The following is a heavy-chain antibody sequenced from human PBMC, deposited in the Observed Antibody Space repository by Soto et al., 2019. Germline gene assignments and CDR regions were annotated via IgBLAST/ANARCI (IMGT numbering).Heavy chain of an antibody. CDR2: ISAHNGKT. D-gene: IGHD1-1*01. J-gene: IGHJ4*02. Sequence: QVNLVQSGAEVKKPGASVKVSCKASGYTFTSYGITWVRQAPGQGLEWMGWISAHNGKTDYAQKLQGRVIVTRDTSTSTAYMELRSLISDDTAVYYCARGRYGDYWGQGALVTVSS. V-gene: IGHV1-18*01. CDR1: GYTFTSYG. CDR3: ARGRYGDY.